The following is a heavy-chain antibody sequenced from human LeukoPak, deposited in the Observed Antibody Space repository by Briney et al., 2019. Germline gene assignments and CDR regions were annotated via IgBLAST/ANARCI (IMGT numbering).Heavy chain of an antibody. CDR1: GYTFTSYD. Sequence: GASVKVSCKASGYTFTSYDINWVRQATGQGLEWMGWMNPNSGNTGYAQKFQGRVTITRNTSISTAYMELSSLRSEDTAVYYCARCRWTNGVCARFDPWGQGTLVTVSS. V-gene: IGHV1-8*03. D-gene: IGHD2-8*01. CDR3: ARCRWTNGVCARFDP. J-gene: IGHJ5*02. CDR2: MNPNSGNT.